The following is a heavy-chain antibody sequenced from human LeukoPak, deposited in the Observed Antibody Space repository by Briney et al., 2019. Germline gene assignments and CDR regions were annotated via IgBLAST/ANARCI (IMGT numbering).Heavy chain of an antibody. V-gene: IGHV3-33*01. CDR2: IWYDGSNK. J-gene: IGHJ5*02. CDR3: ARDRDSIVGATTFWFDP. Sequence: GGSLRLSCAASGFTFSSYGMHWVRQAPGKGLGGVAVIWYDGSNKYYADSVKGRFTISRDNSKNTLYLQMNSLRAEDTAVYYCARDRDSIVGATTFWFDPWGQGTLVTVSS. CDR1: GFTFSSYG. D-gene: IGHD1-26*01.